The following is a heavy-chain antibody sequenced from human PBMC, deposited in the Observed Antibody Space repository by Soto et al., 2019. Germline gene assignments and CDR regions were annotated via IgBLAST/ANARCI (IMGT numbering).Heavy chain of an antibody. V-gene: IGHV1-46*01. CDR3: ARGWGAAAATSPDYYYYYGMDV. J-gene: IGHJ6*02. Sequence: ASVKVSCKASGYTFTSYDINWVRQATGQGLEWMGIINPSGGSTSYAQKFQGRVTMTRDTSTSTVYMELSSLRSEDTAVYYCARGWGAAAATSPDYYYYYGMDVWGQGTTVTVSS. CDR2: INPSGGST. CDR1: GYTFTSYD. D-gene: IGHD6-13*01.